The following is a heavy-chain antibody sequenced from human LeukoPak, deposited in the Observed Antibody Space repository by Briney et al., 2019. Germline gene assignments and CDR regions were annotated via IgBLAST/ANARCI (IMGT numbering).Heavy chain of an antibody. V-gene: IGHV5-51*01. Sequence: GESLKISCKGSGYSFTSYWVGWVRQMPGKGLEWMGIIYPGDSDTRYSPSLQGQVTISADNTISTAYLQWSSLKASDTAMYYCARSQEMATIYSFDYWGQGTLVTVSS. J-gene: IGHJ4*02. D-gene: IGHD5-24*01. CDR2: IYPGDSDT. CDR3: ARSQEMATIYSFDY. CDR1: GYSFTSYW.